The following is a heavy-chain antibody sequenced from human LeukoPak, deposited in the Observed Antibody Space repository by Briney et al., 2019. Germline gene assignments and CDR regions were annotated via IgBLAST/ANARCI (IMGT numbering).Heavy chain of an antibody. V-gene: IGHV3-23*01. D-gene: IGHD4-23*01. CDR2: ISGSGGST. J-gene: IGHJ4*02. Sequence: GGSLRLSCVVSGLSFNKDVMSWFRQAPGKGLEWVSTISGSGGSTYYADSVKGRFTISRDNSKNTLYLQINSLRAEDTAVYYCAKHGGEYRYFDYWGQGTLVTVSS. CDR1: GLSFNKDV. CDR3: AKHGGEYRYFDY.